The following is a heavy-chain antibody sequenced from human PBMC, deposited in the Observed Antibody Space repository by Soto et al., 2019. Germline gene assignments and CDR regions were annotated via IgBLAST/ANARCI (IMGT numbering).Heavy chain of an antibody. J-gene: IGHJ6*02. CDR3: ARSSGDDFFYYGMDV. CDR2: VYARGAT. D-gene: IGHD4-17*01. CDR1: GASITSHY. V-gene: IGHV4-59*10. Sequence: SETLSLTCSVSGASITSHYWNWIRQSAGEGLQWIGRVYARGATNYNPSRKSRVTISGDTSKNQFSLKLTSVTAADTAVYYCARSSGDDFFYYGMDVWGHGTTVTVSS.